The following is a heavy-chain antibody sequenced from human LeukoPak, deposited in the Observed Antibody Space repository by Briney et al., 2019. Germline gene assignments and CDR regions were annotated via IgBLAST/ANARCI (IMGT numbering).Heavy chain of an antibody. CDR1: GYSLTELS. CDR3: AAVKTYYYGTSGYYFPLNAFDI. V-gene: IGHV1-24*01. Sequence: GASVKVSCKVSGYSLTELSMHWVRQAPGKGLEWMGGFDPEDGETIYAQKFQGRVTMTEDTSTDTAYMELSSLRSEDTAVYYCAAVKTYYYGTSGYYFPLNAFDIWGQGTMVTVSS. CDR2: FDPEDGET. D-gene: IGHD3-22*01. J-gene: IGHJ3*02.